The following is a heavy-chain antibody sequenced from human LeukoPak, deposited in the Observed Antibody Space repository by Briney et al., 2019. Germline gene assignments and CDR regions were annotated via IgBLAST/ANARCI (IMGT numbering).Heavy chain of an antibody. J-gene: IGHJ4*02. V-gene: IGHV4-59*01. D-gene: IGHD2-2*01. CDR2: IYYSGST. Sequence: SETLSLTCTVSGGSISSYYWSWIRQPPGKGLEWIGYIYYSGSTNYNPSLKSRVTISVDTSKNQFSLKLSSVTAADTAVYYCATYCSSTSCYGSFDYWGKGTLVTVSS. CDR1: GGSISSYY. CDR3: ATYCSSTSCYGSFDY.